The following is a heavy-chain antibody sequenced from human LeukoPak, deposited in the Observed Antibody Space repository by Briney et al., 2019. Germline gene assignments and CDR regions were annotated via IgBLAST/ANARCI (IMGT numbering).Heavy chain of an antibody. J-gene: IGHJ6*02. Sequence: SETLSLTCTVSGGAISSYYWSWIRQPAGKGLEWIGRIYTSGSTNHNPSLKSRVTMSVDTSKNQFSLKLSSVTAADTAVYYWARDQRYSSGWASYYYYGMDVWGQGTTVTVSS. CDR3: ARDQRYSSGWASYYYYGMDV. D-gene: IGHD6-19*01. V-gene: IGHV4-4*07. CDR1: GGAISSYY. CDR2: IYTSGST.